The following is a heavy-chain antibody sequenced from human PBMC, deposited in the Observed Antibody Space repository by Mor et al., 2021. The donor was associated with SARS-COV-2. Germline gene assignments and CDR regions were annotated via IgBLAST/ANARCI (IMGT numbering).Heavy chain of an antibody. V-gene: IGHV3-30*04. CDR2: ISYDGSNK. CDR1: A. CDR3: VRGDSRQRSPFDD. D-gene: IGHD6-25*01. J-gene: IGHJ4*02. Sequence: AMHWVRQAPGKGLEWVAVISYDGSNKYYADSVKGRFTISRDNSKNTLYLQMNSLRAEDTAVYFCVRGDSRQRSPFDDWGQ.